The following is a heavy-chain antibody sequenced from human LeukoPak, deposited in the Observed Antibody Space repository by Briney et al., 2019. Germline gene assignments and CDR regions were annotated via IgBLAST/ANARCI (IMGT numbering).Heavy chain of an antibody. J-gene: IGHJ4*02. CDR3: ARMYSGYEDY. CDR2: IYYSGST. CDR1: GGSISNNNYY. V-gene: IGHV4-39*01. Sequence: SETLSLTCTVSGGSISNNNYYWGWIRQPSGKGLEWIGTIYYSGSTYYNPSLKSRVTVSVDTSKNQFSLKLSSVTAADTTVYYCARMYSGYEDYWGQGTLVTVSS. D-gene: IGHD5-12*01.